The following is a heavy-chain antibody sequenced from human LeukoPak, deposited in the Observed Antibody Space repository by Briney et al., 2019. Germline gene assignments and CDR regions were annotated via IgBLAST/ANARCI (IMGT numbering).Heavy chain of an antibody. D-gene: IGHD1-26*01. CDR1: GFTVSSNY. Sequence: GGSLRLSCAASGFTVSSNYMSWVCQAPGKGLERVSIIYSGGSTFYADSVKGGFTISRSNSKNTLYLQMNSLRAEDTAVYYCARGGSYLSAFDIWGQGTMVTVSS. V-gene: IGHV3-53*01. J-gene: IGHJ3*02. CDR3: ARGGSYLSAFDI. CDR2: IYSGGST.